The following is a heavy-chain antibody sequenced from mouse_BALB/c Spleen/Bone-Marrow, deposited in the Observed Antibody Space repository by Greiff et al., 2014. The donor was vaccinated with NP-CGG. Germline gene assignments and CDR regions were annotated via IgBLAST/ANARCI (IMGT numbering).Heavy chain of an antibody. CDR2: IYPGNSDT. D-gene: IGHD2-2*01. CDR3: TNGYDYYAMDY. J-gene: IGHJ4*01. Sequence: VQLQQSGTMLARPGASVKMSCKASGYSFTSYWMHWVKQRPGQGLEWIGAIYPGNSDTSYNQKFKGKAKLTAVTSASTAYMELSSLTNEDSAVYYCTNGYDYYAMDYWGQGTSVTVSS. CDR1: GYSFTSYW. V-gene: IGHV1-5*01.